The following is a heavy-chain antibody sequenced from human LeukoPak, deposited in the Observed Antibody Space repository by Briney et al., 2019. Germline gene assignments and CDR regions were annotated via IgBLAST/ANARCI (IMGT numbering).Heavy chain of an antibody. CDR3: AKSVNPTVTTADY. CDR2: ISWRSGSI. V-gene: IGHV3-9*01. Sequence: PGGSLRLSCTASGFIFDDYAMHWVRQAPGKGLEWVSGISWRSGSIEYADSVEGRFTISRDNSKNTLYLQMNSLRAEDTAVYYCAKSVNPTVTTADYWGQGTLVTVSS. J-gene: IGHJ4*02. CDR1: GFIFDDYA. D-gene: IGHD4-17*01.